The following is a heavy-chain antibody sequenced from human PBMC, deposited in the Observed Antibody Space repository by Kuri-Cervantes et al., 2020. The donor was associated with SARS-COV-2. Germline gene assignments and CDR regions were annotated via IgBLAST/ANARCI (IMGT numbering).Heavy chain of an antibody. V-gene: IGHV3-48*01. CDR2: ISSSSSTI. CDR3: ARGMGRYSSSFDY. Sequence: GGSLRLSCAASGFIFSRYSMNWVRQAPGKGLEWVSYISSSSSTIYYADSVKGRFTISRDNAKNSLYLQMNSLRAEDTAVYYCARGMGRYSSSFDYWGQGTLVTVSS. D-gene: IGHD6-6*01. J-gene: IGHJ4*02. CDR1: GFIFSRYS.